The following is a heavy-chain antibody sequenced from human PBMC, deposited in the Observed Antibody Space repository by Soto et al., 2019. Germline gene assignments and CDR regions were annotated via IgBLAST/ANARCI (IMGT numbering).Heavy chain of an antibody. CDR1: GGSLDGKY. CDR3: ARWNRRLSDKSGSSLPYFYYYGMDV. V-gene: IGHV4-34*01. CDR2: SNHSGST. J-gene: IGHJ6*02. Sequence: LSLTCAGRGGSLDGKYWSWMRQSPGKGLEWIGESNHSGSTNYNPSLKRRGSISIHTSHTQVSLKLRSVTAADTALYYCARWNRRLSDKSGSSLPYFYYYGMDVWGQGPTVTVSS. D-gene: IGHD3-22*01.